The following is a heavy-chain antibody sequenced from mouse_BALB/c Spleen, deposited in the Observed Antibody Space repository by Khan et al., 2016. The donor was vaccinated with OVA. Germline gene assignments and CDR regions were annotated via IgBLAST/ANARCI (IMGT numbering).Heavy chain of an antibody. D-gene: IGHD3-1*01. CDR3: ERRVAARSTWDYFDY. CDR2: TYPGGGYT. J-gene: IGHJ2*02. Sequence: QVQLKQSGTEVVRPGTSVKMSCKAAGYTFTHYWIGWVKQRPGHGLEWIGDTYPGGGYTNYNEKFKGKATLTADTSSSKAYMQLSGLTSEDTDIYYCERRVAARSTWDYFDYWGQGTSLIVSS. V-gene: IGHV1-63*02. CDR1: GYTFTHYW.